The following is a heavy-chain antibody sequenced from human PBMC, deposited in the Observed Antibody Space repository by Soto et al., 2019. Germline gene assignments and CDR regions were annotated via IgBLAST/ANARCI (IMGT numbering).Heavy chain of an antibody. Sequence: PGESLKISCKGSGYDFTNYWIGWVRQKPGKGLEWIGIIYPGDFETRYSPSFQGQVTISGDRSISTAYLQWDSLKASDSAMYYCTRQYSEWLVDYWGRGTLITVSS. CDR1: GYDFTNYW. D-gene: IGHD6-19*01. CDR2: IYPGDFET. CDR3: TRQYSEWLVDY. V-gene: IGHV5-51*01. J-gene: IGHJ4*02.